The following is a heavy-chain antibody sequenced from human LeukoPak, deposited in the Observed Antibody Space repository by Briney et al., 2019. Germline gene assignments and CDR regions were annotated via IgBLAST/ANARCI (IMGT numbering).Heavy chain of an antibody. V-gene: IGHV3-48*02. CDR2: ISSSGSAV. D-gene: IGHD6-19*01. J-gene: IGHJ4*02. CDR3: ARAYGYSSGWFLGYFDN. Sequence: TGGSLRLSCAASGFTFSSYSMNWVRQAPGKGLEWVASISSSGSAVYHVDSVQGRFTVSRDNAKNSLYLQMSSLRDEDTAVYYCARAYGYSSGWFLGYFDNWGQGTLVTVSS. CDR1: GFTFSSYS.